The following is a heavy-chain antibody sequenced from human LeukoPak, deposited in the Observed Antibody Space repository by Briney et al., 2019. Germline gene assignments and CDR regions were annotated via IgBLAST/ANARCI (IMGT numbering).Heavy chain of an antibody. Sequence: SQTLSLTCAISGDSVSSNRAAWNWIRQSPSRGLEWLGRTYYRSKWYDEYALSVKSRITIIPDTSKNHFSLQLNSVTPGDTAVYFCAREGAYSGTYYLDYWCQGTLVNVFS. CDR2: TYYRSKWYD. CDR1: GDSVSSNRAA. V-gene: IGHV6-1*01. D-gene: IGHD5-12*01. CDR3: AREGAYSGTYYLDY. J-gene: IGHJ4*02.